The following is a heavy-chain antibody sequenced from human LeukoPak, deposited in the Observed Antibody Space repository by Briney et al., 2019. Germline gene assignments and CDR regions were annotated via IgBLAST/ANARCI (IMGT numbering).Heavy chain of an antibody. CDR3: ASSPQCSSTSCYPHLFDY. CDR1: GFTFSSYA. V-gene: IGHV3-23*01. D-gene: IGHD2-2*01. Sequence: GGSLRLSCAASGFTFSSYAMSWVRQAPGKGLEWVSAISGSGGSTYYADSVKGRFTISRDNSKNTLYLQMNSLRAEDTAVYYCASSPQCSSTSCYPHLFDYWGQGTLVTVSS. J-gene: IGHJ4*02. CDR2: ISGSGGST.